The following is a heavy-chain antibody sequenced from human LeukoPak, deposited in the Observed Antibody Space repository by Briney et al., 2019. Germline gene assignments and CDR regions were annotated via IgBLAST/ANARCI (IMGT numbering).Heavy chain of an antibody. V-gene: IGHV3-23*01. CDR3: ARDGYKSYAFDI. D-gene: IGHD5-24*01. J-gene: IGHJ3*02. CDR1: GFTFSSYA. Sequence: GGSLRLSCAASGFTFSSYAMTWVRQAPGKGLEWVSGISGSSSSSYYADSVKGRFTISRDNSKNTLYLQMNSLRAEDTAVYYCARDGYKSYAFDIWGQGTMVTVSS. CDR2: ISGSSSSS.